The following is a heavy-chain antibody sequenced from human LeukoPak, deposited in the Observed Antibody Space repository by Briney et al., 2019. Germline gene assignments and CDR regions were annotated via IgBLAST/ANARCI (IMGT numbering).Heavy chain of an antibody. CDR1: GGSISSGGYY. CDR3: ARDPPASGSLF. V-gene: IGHV4-30-2*01. J-gene: IGHJ4*02. D-gene: IGHD1-26*01. Sequence: PSQTLSLTCTVSGGSISSGGYYWSWIRQPPGKGLEWIGYIYHSGSTYYNPSLKSRVTISVDTSKNQFSLKLSSVTAADTAVYYCARDPPASGSLFWSQGTLVTVSS. CDR2: IYHSGST.